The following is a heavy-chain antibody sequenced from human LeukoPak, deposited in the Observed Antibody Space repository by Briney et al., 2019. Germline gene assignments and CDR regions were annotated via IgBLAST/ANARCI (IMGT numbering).Heavy chain of an antibody. CDR3: GGNYYGSGSYYKW. CDR2: VSYGGFT. D-gene: IGHD3-10*01. J-gene: IGHJ4*02. Sequence: SETLSLTCAVSGGFVSNPGWWSWVRQPPGRGLEWIGEVSYGGFTNYNPSLKSRVTISVDTSKNQFSLKLSSVTAADTAVYYCGGNYYGSGSYYKWWGQGTLVTVSS. V-gene: IGHV4-4*02. CDR1: GGFVSNPGW.